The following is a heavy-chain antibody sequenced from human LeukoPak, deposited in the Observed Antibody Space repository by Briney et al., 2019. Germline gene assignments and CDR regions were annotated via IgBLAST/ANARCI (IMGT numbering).Heavy chain of an antibody. V-gene: IGHV1-69*13. D-gene: IGHD4-17*01. CDR3: VRDINGGLRNYYYYAMDV. J-gene: IGHJ6*02. CDR1: GGTFSSYA. CDR2: IIPIFGTA. Sequence: ASVKVSCKASGGTFSSYAISWVRQAPGQGLEWMGGIIPIFGTANYAQKFQGRVTITADESTSTAYMELSSLRSEDTAVYYCVRDINGGLRNYYYYAMDVWGQGTTVTVSS.